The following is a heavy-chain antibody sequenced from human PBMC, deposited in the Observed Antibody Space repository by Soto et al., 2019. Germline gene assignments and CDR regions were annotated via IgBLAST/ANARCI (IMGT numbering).Heavy chain of an antibody. J-gene: IGHJ4*02. Sequence: WWSLRHSCAAFGFTFSSYAMSWVRQAPGKGLEWVSGIGGGGDYTYYADSVKGRFSVSKDNSKNTLYLQMNSLRPEDTAIYYCAKGRGSDSLAILHYWGQGTLVTVSS. D-gene: IGHD2-21*01. CDR2: IGGGGDYT. V-gene: IGHV3-23*01. CDR1: GFTFSSYA. CDR3: AKGRGSDSLAILHY.